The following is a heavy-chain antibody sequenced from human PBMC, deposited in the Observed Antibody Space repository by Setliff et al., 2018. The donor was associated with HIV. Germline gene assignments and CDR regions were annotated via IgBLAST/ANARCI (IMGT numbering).Heavy chain of an antibody. D-gene: IGHD6-19*01. CDR3: ANFLNSGGWNPGYFEY. CDR1: GASVSSGGHY. J-gene: IGHJ1*01. CDR2: IYYSEKT. V-gene: IGHV4-31*03. Sequence: SETLSLTCTVSGASVSSGGHYWSWIRQHPEKGLEWIGYIYYSEKTNYNPSLKSRVSISVDTSKDQFSLKLSSVTAADTAVYYCANFLNSGGWNPGYFEYWGQGTQVTVSS.